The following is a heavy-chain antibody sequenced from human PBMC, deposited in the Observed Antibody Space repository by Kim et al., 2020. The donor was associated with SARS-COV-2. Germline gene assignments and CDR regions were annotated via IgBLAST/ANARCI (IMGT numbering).Heavy chain of an antibody. CDR3: ARDRHSSSKYYYYYGMDV. J-gene: IGHJ6*02. V-gene: IGHV3-21*01. D-gene: IGHD6-13*01. CDR2: ISSSSSYI. CDR1: GFTFSSYS. Sequence: GGSLRLSCAASGFTFSSYSMNWVRQAPGKGLEWVSSISSSSSYIYYADSVKGRFTISRDNAKNSLYLQMNSLRAEDTAVYYCARDRHSSSKYYYYYGMDVWGQGTTVTVSS.